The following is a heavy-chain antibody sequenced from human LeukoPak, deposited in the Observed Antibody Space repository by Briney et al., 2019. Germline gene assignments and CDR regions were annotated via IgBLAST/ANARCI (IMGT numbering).Heavy chain of an antibody. CDR2: IYPGDSET. J-gene: IGHJ4*02. CDR1: GYSFTTYW. D-gene: IGHD3-10*01. CDR3: ARQETLISGSRRADC. Sequence: KRGDSLKISCNGSGYSFTTYWIAWVRQMPGKGLEWMGIIYPGDSETRYSPSLQGQVTISADKSISTAYLQWSSLKASDTAMYYCARQETLISGSRRADCWGQGTLVTVSS. V-gene: IGHV5-51*01.